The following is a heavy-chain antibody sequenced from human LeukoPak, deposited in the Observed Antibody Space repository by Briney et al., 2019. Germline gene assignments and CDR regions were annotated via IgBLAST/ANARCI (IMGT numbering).Heavy chain of an antibody. CDR1: GDSVSSNSAA. CDR3: ARDWGDGYNY. CDR2: TYYRSKWYN. V-gene: IGHV6-1*01. D-gene: IGHD5-24*01. Sequence: SQTLSLTCAISGDSVSSNSAAWNWIRQSPSRGLEWLGRTYYRSKWYNDYAVSVKSRITVNPDTSKNQFSLKLSSVTAADTAVYYCARDWGDGYNYWGQGTLVTVSS. J-gene: IGHJ4*02.